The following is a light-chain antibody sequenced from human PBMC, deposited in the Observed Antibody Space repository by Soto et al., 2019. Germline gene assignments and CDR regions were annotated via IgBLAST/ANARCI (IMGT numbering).Light chain of an antibody. CDR1: SSDIGGYKY. V-gene: IGLV2-14*01. Sequence: QPVLTQPASVSGSPGQSITISCTGTSSDIGGYKYVSWYQQHPGKAPKLMIYDVSDRPSGVSNRFSGSKSGNTATLTISGLQGEDEAEYYCSSYTGGSTYVFGTGTKLTVL. J-gene: IGLJ1*01. CDR3: SSYTGGSTYV. CDR2: DVS.